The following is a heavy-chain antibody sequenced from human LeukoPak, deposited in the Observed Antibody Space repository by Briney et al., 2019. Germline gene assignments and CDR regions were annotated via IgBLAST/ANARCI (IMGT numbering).Heavy chain of an antibody. CDR2: IYIGGST. D-gene: IGHD6-19*01. V-gene: IGHV3-66*02. Sequence: GGSLRLSCAASGFTVSSNYMSWVRQAPGKGLEWVSVIYIGGSTYYADSVKSRFTISRDNSKNTLYLQMNILSAEDTAVYYGARDLSSGWYDYWGQGTLVTVSS. CDR1: GFTVSSNY. CDR3: ARDLSSGWYDY. J-gene: IGHJ4*02.